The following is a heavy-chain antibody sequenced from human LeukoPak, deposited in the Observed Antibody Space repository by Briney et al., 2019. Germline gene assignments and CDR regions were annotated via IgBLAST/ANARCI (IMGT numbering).Heavy chain of an antibody. CDR2: ISYDGSNK. V-gene: IGHV3-30*03. CDR1: GFTFSSYG. J-gene: IGHJ4*02. Sequence: QPGGSLRLSCAASGFTFSSYGMHWVRQAPGKGLEWVAVISYDGSNKYYADSVKGRFTISRDNSKSTPYLQMNSLRAEDTAVYYCETGGNSFFDYWGQGTLVTVSS. D-gene: IGHD2-21*02. CDR3: ETGGNSFFDY.